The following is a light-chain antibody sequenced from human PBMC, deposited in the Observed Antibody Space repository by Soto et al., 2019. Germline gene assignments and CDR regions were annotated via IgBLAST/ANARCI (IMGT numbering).Light chain of an antibody. V-gene: IGKV1-5*03. Sequence: DIQMTQSPSTLSGSVGDRVTITCRASQTISSWLAWYQQKPGKAPKLLIYKASTLKSGVPSRFSGSGSGTEFTLTISSLQPDGFATYYCQHYNSYSEAFGQGTKVDNK. CDR2: KAS. CDR3: QHYNSYSEA. J-gene: IGKJ1*01. CDR1: QTISSW.